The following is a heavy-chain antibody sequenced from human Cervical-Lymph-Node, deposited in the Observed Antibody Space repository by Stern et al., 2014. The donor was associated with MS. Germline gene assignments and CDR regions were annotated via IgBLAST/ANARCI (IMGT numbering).Heavy chain of an antibody. J-gene: IGHJ6*02. Sequence: VQLVESGAEVKKPGSSVKVSCKASGGTFSRYGISWVRQAPGQGLEWMGGIIPIFGTANYAQKFQGRVTITADESTSPANMELSRLRSEDTAVYYWAVELHCSTPSCPLGVWGQGTTVTVSS. V-gene: IGHV1-69*01. CDR1: GGTFSRYG. CDR3: AVELHCSTPSCPLGV. D-gene: IGHD2-2*01. CDR2: IIPIFGTA.